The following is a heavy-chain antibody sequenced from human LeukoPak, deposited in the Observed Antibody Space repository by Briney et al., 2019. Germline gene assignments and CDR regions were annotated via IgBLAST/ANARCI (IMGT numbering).Heavy chain of an antibody. V-gene: IGHV3-7*01. CDR3: ARDHTAIYYGMDV. Sequence: GGSLRLSCAASGFTFSSYWMSWVRQAPGKGLEWVANIKQDGSEEYYVDSVKGRFTISRDNAKNSLYLQMNSLRAEDTAVYYCARDHTAIYYGMDVWGQGTTVTVSS. J-gene: IGHJ6*02. D-gene: IGHD5-18*01. CDR1: GFTFSSYW. CDR2: IKQDGSEE.